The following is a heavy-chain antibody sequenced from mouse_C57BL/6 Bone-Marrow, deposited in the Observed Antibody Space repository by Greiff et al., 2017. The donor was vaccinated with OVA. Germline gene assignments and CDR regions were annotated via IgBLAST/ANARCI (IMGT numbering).Heavy chain of an antibody. Sequence: VQLQQSGAELVKPGASVKLSCKASGYTFTSYWMHWVKQRPGQGLEWIGEIDPSDSYTNYNQKFKGKSTLTVDKSSSTAYMQLSSLTSEDSAVYYCAFFSHYYAMDYWGQGTSVTVSS. J-gene: IGHJ4*01. CDR2: IDPSDSYT. CDR1: GYTFTSYW. CDR3: AFFSHYYAMDY. V-gene: IGHV1-69*01.